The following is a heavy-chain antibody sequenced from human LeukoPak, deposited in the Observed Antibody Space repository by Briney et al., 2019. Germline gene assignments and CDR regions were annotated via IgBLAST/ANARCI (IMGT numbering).Heavy chain of an antibody. CDR1: GGSFSGYY. V-gene: IGHV4-34*01. D-gene: IGHD2-2*01. Sequence: PSETLSLTCAVYGGSFSGYYWSWIRQPPGKGLEWIGEINHSGSTNYNPSLKSRVTISVDTSKNQFSLKLSSVTAADTAVYYCARFGCSSTSCWGYFDYWGQGTLVTVSP. CDR3: ARFGCSSTSCWGYFDY. CDR2: INHSGST. J-gene: IGHJ4*02.